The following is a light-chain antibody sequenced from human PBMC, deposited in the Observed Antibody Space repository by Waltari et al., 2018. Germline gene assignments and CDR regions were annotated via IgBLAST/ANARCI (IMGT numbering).Light chain of an antibody. Sequence: QSALTLPASVSGSPGQSITISCTGTSSDVGGYDFVSWYQQHPGKAPKLIIYEVSNRPSGFSHRFFGSKSGSTASLTISGLQAEDEADYYCSSYTSGSIVVFGTGTKVTVL. CDR1: SSDVGGYDF. V-gene: IGLV2-14*01. CDR3: SSYTSGSIVV. CDR2: EVS. J-gene: IGLJ1*01.